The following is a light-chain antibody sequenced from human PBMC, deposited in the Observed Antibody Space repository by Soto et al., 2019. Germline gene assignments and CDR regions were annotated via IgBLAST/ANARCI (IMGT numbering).Light chain of an antibody. J-gene: IGKJ2*01. CDR3: QQTYRTLYT. CDR1: QSITTY. Sequence: DIQMTQSPSTLSASVGDRVTITCRASQSITTYLNWYQQKPGKAPKLLIYAASRLQSGVPSRFSGSGSGTDFTLTISSLQPADFVTYYCQQTYRTLYTFGQGTMLEIK. V-gene: IGKV1-39*01. CDR2: AAS.